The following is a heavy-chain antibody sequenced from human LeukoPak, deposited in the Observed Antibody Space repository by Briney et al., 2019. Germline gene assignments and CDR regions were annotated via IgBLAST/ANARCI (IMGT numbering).Heavy chain of an antibody. CDR1: GGSFSGYY. J-gene: IGHJ6*02. V-gene: IGHV4-34*01. CDR3: ARSRSAYYYYGMDV. D-gene: IGHD6-13*01. Sequence: PSETLSLTCAVYGGSFSGYYWSWIRQPPGKGLEWIGEINYSGSTNYNPSLKSRVTISVDTSKNQFSLKLSSVTAADTAVYYCARSRSAYYYYGMDVWGQGTTVTVSS. CDR2: INYSGST.